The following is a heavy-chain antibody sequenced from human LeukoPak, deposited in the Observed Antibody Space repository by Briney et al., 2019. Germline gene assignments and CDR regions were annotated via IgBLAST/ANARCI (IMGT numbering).Heavy chain of an antibody. CDR2: INPNSGGT. CDR1: GYTFTGYY. J-gene: IGHJ4*02. V-gene: IGHV1-2*02. D-gene: IGHD6-13*01. CDR3: AKDAYSGFSGSFYSNY. Sequence: ASVKVSCKASGYTFTGYYFHWVRQAPGQGLEWMGWINPNSGGTNYPQKFQGRVTMTRDTSITTAYMELTGLRSDDTAVYYCAKDAYSGFSGSFYSNYWGQGTLVTVSS.